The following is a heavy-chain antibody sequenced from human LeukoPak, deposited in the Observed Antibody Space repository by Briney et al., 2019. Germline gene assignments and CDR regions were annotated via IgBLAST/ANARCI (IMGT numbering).Heavy chain of an antibody. J-gene: IGHJ4*02. D-gene: IGHD6-19*01. CDR3: AKDKYSSGWHTDY. CDR2: ISGSGGST. V-gene: IGHV3-23*01. CDR1: GFTFSSYA. Sequence: GGSLRLSCAASGFTFSSYAMSWVREAPGKGLEWVSAISGSGGSTYYADSVKGRFTISRDNSKNTLYLQMNSLRAEDTAVYYCAKDKYSSGWHTDYWGQGTLVTVSS.